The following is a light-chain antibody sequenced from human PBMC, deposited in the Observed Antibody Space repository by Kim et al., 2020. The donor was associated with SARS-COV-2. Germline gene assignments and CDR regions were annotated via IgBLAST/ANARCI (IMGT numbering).Light chain of an antibody. CDR1: QSVSSSC. V-gene: IGKV3D-7*01. CDR2: GAS. CDR3: QQDQNLPPRT. J-gene: IGKJ1*01. Sequence: GEKVTRSMRASQSVSSSCITWYQQKPGKAPRSRIYGASTRGTGSPARFSVSGSGTDFTLTISSLHPEELVVYYCQQDQNLPPRTFGQGTKVDIK.